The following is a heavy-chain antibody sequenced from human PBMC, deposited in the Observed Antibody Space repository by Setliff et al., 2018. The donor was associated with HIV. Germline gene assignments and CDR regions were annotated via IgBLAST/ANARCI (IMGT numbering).Heavy chain of an antibody. CDR2: INHSGST. CDR3: ARALAGGSGWNYFDL. V-gene: IGHV4-38-2*02. D-gene: IGHD6-19*01. CDR1: GHSISDGSC. J-gene: IGHJ4*02. Sequence: ASETLSLTCTVSGHSISDGSCWGWIRQTPGKGLEWIGEINHSGSTNYNPSLESRVTILEASSKNQFSLNLDSVTAADTAVYFCARALAGGSGWNYFDLWGPGTLVTVSS.